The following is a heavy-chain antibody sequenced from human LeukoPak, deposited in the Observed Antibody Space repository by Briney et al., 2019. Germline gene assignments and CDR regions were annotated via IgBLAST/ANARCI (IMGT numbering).Heavy chain of an antibody. CDR2: ITGSGSGA. D-gene: IGHD3-22*01. CDR3: AKEGSDYYDVSGAPFDS. Sequence: GGSLRLSCTASGFTFSSHATTWVRQAAGMGLQWVSSITGSGSGAYYADSVKGRVTISRDNSKNTVSLQMDSLRPEDTAVYFCAKEGSDYYDVSGAPFDSWGQGTLVTLSS. V-gene: IGHV3-23*01. CDR1: GFTFSSHA. J-gene: IGHJ4*02.